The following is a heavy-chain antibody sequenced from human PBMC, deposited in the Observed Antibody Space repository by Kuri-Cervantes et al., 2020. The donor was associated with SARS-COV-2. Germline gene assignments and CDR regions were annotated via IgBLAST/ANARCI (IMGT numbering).Heavy chain of an antibody. CDR3: ARDKGFFGGPPESGFDY. D-gene: IGHD3-10*01. CDR1: GYTFTSYY. Sequence: ASVKVSCKASGYTFTSYYMHWVRQAPGQGLEWMGIINPSGGSTSYAQKFQGRVTMTRDTSTSTVYMELSSLRSEDTAVYYCARDKGFFGGPPESGFDYWGQGTLVTVSS. CDR2: INPSGGST. V-gene: IGHV1-46*01. J-gene: IGHJ4*02.